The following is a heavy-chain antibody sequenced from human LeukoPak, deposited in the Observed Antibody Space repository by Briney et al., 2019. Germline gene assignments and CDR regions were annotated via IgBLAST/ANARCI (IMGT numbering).Heavy chain of an antibody. CDR3: ARRGSWSYYYAMDV. CDR2: IRHSGST. Sequence: SETLSLTCDVSGGSFNDYYWSWIRQPPGKGLEWIGEIRHSGSTNYNPSLKSRVTMSVDTSKNQFSLKLSSVTAADTAVYYYARRGSWSYYYAMDVWGQGTTVAVSS. V-gene: IGHV4-34*01. J-gene: IGHJ6*02. D-gene: IGHD6-13*01. CDR1: GGSFNDYY.